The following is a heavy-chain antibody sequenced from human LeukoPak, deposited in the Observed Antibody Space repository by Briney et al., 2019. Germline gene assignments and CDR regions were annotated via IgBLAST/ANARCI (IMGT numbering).Heavy chain of an antibody. V-gene: IGHV4-4*02. CDR1: GCSISSSNW. CDR3: ARAGTYYYGSGSYYLFDY. Sequence: SGTLSLTCAVSGCSISSSNWWSWVRQPPGKGLEWIGEIYHSGSTNYNPSLKSRVTISVDKSKNQFSLKLSSVTAADTAVYYCARAGTYYYGSGSYYLFDYWGQGTLVTVSS. CDR2: IYHSGST. J-gene: IGHJ4*02. D-gene: IGHD3-10*01.